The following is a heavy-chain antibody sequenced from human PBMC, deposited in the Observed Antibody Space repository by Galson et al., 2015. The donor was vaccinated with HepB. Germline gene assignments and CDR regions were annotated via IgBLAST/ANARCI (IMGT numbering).Heavy chain of an antibody. CDR2: IIPILGIA. V-gene: IGHV1-69*04. D-gene: IGHD3-22*01. CDR1: GGTFSSYA. Sequence: SVKVSCKASGGTFSSYAISWVRQAPGQGLEWMGRIIPILGIANYAQKFQGRVTITADKSTSTAYMELSSLRSEDTAVYYCARSAHSSGYPYYFDYWGQGTLVTVSS. CDR3: ARSAHSSGYPYYFDY. J-gene: IGHJ4*02.